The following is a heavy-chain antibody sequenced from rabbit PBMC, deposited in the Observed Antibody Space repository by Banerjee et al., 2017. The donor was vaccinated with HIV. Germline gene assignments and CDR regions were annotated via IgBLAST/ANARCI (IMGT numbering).Heavy chain of an antibody. J-gene: IGHJ4*01. CDR1: GFSFSNKYV. V-gene: IGHV1S45*01. CDR2: INTSSGNT. Sequence: QEHLVESGGDLVKPEGSLTLTCTASGFSFSNKYVMCWVRQAPGKGLEWIACINTSSGNTVYASWAKGRFTISKTSSTTVTLQMTSLTAADTATYFCAREEYVGYGYANLWGQGTLVTVS. CDR3: AREEYVGYGYANL. D-gene: IGHD6-1*01.